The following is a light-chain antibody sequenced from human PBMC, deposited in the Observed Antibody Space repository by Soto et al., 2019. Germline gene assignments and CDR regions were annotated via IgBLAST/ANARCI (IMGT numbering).Light chain of an antibody. CDR3: CSYAGSSTSVV. J-gene: IGLJ2*01. V-gene: IGLV2-23*02. CDR2: EVS. Sequence: QSVLTQPASVSGSPGQSIPISCTGTSSDVGSYNLVSWYQQHPGKAPKLMIYEVSKRPSGVSNRFSGSKSGNTASLTLSGLQAEDEADYYCCSYAGSSTSVVFGGGTKLTVL. CDR1: SSDVGSYNL.